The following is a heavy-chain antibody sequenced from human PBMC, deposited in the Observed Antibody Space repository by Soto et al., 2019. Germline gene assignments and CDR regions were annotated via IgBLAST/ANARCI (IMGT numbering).Heavy chain of an antibody. CDR2: INAGSGNT. CDR3: ARGLAADGA. CDR1: GYTFTHYA. J-gene: IGHJ5*02. D-gene: IGHD6-25*01. Sequence: QVQLVQSGAEVKKPGASVKVSCTASGYTFTHYAIHWVRHAPGQRLEWMGCINAGSGNTKYSQTFQGRLTFTKDTAASTAYRDLSSQRSEDTAIYYGARGLAADGAWGQRTLVTVSS. V-gene: IGHV1-3*01.